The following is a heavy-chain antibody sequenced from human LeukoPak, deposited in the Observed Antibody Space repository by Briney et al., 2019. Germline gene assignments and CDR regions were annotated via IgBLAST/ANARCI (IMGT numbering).Heavy chain of an antibody. D-gene: IGHD6-13*01. J-gene: IGHJ6*03. CDR1: GGSFSGYY. CDR2: INHSGST. CDR3: ARAIAAAGIYYMDV. Sequence: SETLSLTCAVYGGSFSGYYWSWIRQPPGKGLEWIGEINHSGSTNYNPSLKSRVTISVDTSKNQFSLKLSAVTTADTAVYYCARAIAAAGIYYMDVWGKGTTVTVSS. V-gene: IGHV4-34*01.